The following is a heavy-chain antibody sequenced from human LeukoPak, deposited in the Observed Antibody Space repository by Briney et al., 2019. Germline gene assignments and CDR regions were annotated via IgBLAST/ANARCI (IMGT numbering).Heavy chain of an antibody. J-gene: IGHJ4*02. CDR2: IYHSGST. Sequence: NPSETLSLTCAVSGYSISSGYYWGWIRQPPGKGLEWIGSIYHSGSTYYNPSLKSRVTISVDTSKSQFSLKLSSVTAADTAVYYCARLRVSRGDNYFDYWGQGTLVTVSS. D-gene: IGHD3-16*01. V-gene: IGHV4-38-2*01. CDR3: ARLRVSRGDNYFDY. CDR1: GYSISSGYY.